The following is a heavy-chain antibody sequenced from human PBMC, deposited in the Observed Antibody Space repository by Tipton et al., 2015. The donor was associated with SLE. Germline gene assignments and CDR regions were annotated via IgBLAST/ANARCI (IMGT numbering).Heavy chain of an antibody. CDR2: IYYSGTT. CDR3: AGTPWLVRFEY. CDR1: GGSISSSSYY. V-gene: IGHV4-39*01. J-gene: IGHJ4*02. D-gene: IGHD6-19*01. Sequence: TLSFTCTVSGGSISSSSYYWGWIRQPPGKGLEWLGSIYYSGTTYYNPSLKSRVTISVDTSKNQISLKLRSVTAADTAVYYCAGTPWLVRFEYWGQGTLVNVSP.